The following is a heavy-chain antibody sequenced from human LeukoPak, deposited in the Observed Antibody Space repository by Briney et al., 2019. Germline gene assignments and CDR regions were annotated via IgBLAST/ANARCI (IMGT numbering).Heavy chain of an antibody. CDR1: GGSISSGSYY. CDR2: IYYSGST. Sequence: NPSETLSLTCTVSGGSISSGSYYWGWIRQPPGKGLEWIGSIYYSGSTYYNPSLKTRVTISVDTSKNQFSLKLSSVTAADTAVYYCVNLDYDRAFDIWGQGTMVTVSS. CDR3: VNLDYDRAFDI. J-gene: IGHJ3*02. V-gene: IGHV4-39*01. D-gene: IGHD3-22*01.